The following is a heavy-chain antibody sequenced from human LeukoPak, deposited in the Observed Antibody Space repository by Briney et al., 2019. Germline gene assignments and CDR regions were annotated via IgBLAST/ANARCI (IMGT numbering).Heavy chain of an antibody. J-gene: IGHJ4*02. Sequence: GGSLRLSCAASGFTLSSYWMSWVRQAPGKGLEWVASIKEDESEQFQVDSVKGRFTISRDNAKDSLNLQMSSLRAEDTAIYYCARVGDGTSYYRSLDYWGQGTLVTVSS. CDR1: GFTLSSYW. CDR2: IKEDESEQ. D-gene: IGHD2-2*02. CDR3: ARVGDGTSYYRSLDY. V-gene: IGHV3-7*01.